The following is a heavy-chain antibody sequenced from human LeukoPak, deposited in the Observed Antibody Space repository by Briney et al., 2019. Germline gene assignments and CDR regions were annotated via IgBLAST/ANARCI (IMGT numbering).Heavy chain of an antibody. CDR1: GFTFSSYG. D-gene: IGHD4-23*01. CDR3: AKPAGVTYRNFDY. Sequence: GGSLRLSCAASGFTFSSYGMHWVRQAPGKGLEWVAVISYDGSNKYNADSVKGRFTISRDNSKNTLYLQMNSLRAEDTAVYYCAKPAGVTYRNFDYWGQGTLVTVSS. CDR2: ISYDGSNK. J-gene: IGHJ4*02. V-gene: IGHV3-30*18.